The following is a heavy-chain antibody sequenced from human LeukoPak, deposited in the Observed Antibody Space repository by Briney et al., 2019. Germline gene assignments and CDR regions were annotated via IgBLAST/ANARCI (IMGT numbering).Heavy chain of an antibody. Sequence: PGGSPRLSCAASGFTFSSYWMSWVRQAPGKGLEWVANIKPDGSEKYYVDSVKGRFTISRDNAKNSLYLQMSSLRVEDTALYFCARHNPLWGYWGQGTLVTVSS. CDR3: ARHNPLWGY. CDR2: IKPDGSEK. D-gene: IGHD1-14*01. J-gene: IGHJ4*02. V-gene: IGHV3-7*04. CDR1: GFTFSSYW.